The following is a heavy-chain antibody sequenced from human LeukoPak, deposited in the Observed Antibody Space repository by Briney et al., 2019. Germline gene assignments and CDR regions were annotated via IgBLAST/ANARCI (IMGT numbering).Heavy chain of an antibody. CDR2: IIPILGIA. CDR3: AREHCSSTSCYEGERYSWFDP. D-gene: IGHD2-2*01. Sequence: ASVKVSCKASGGTFSSYAISWVRQAPGQGLEWMGRIIPILGIANYAQKFQGRVTITADKSTSTAYMELSSLRSEDTAVYYCAREHCSSTSCYEGERYSWFDPWGQGTPVTVSS. V-gene: IGHV1-69*04. J-gene: IGHJ5*02. CDR1: GGTFSSYA.